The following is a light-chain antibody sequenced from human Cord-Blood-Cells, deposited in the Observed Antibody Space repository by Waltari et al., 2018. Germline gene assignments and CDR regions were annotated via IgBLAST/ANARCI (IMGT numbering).Light chain of an antibody. V-gene: IGLV2-14*03. CDR1: SSDVGGYNY. J-gene: IGLJ1*01. CDR3: SSYTSSSTYV. CDR2: DVS. Sequence: QSALTQPASVSGSPGQSITISCTGTSSDVGGYNYVSWYQQHPGKPPKLMIYDVSNRPSGVSNRFSDSRSXXXXXXXISGLQAEDEADYYCSSYTSSSTYVFGTGTKVPVL.